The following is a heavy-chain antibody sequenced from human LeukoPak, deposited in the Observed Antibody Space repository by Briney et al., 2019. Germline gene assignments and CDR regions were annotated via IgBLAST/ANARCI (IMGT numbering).Heavy chain of an antibody. Sequence: SETLSLTCTVSGGSISSSSYYWGWIRQPPGKGLEWIGSIYYSGSTYYNPSLKSRVTISVDTSKNQFSLKLSSLTAADTAVYYCARETRTAVIRGVPIWDTPAHFDYWGQGTLVTVSS. V-gene: IGHV4-39*07. CDR1: GGSISSSSYY. D-gene: IGHD3-10*01. CDR3: ARETRTAVIRGVPIWDTPAHFDY. CDR2: IYYSGST. J-gene: IGHJ4*02.